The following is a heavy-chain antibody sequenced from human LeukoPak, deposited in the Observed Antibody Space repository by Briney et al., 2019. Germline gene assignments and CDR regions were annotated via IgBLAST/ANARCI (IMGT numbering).Heavy chain of an antibody. CDR3: ARQWGDSSGYYYEASDY. D-gene: IGHD3-22*01. Sequence: GGSLRLSCAASGFTFSSYWMSWVRQAPGKGLEWVANIKQDGSEKYYVDSVKGRFTISRDNAKNSLYLQVNSLRAEDTAVYYCARQWGDSSGYYYEASDYWGQGTLVTVSS. CDR2: IKQDGSEK. CDR1: GFTFSSYW. V-gene: IGHV3-7*01. J-gene: IGHJ4*02.